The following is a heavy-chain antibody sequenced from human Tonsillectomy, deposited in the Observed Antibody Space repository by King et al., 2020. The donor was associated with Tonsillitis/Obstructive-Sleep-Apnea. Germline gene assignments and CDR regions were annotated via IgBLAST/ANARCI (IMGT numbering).Heavy chain of an antibody. Sequence: VQLVESGGGVVQPGRSLRLSCAASGFTFSSYGMHWVRQAPGKGLEWVAIIWYDGSNKYYADSVKGRFTISRDNSKNTLYLQMNSLRAEDTAVYYCARGFTPVMFGGGFDYWGQGTLVTVSA. CDR3: ARGFTPVMFGGGFDY. CDR2: IWYDGSNK. D-gene: IGHD3-16*01. V-gene: IGHV3-33*01. J-gene: IGHJ4*02. CDR1: GFTFSSYG.